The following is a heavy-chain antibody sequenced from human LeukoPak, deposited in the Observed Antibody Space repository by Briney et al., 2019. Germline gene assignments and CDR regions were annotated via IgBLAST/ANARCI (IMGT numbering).Heavy chain of an antibody. CDR2: ISAYNGNT. CDR1: GYTFTSYG. Sequence: ASVNVSCTASGYTFTSYGISWVRQAPGQGLEWMGWISAYNGNTNYAQKLQGRVTMTTDTSTSTAYMELRSLRSGDTAVYYCARDGGIRAVGHDAFDIWGQGTMVTVSS. V-gene: IGHV1-18*04. D-gene: IGHD6-19*01. J-gene: IGHJ3*02. CDR3: ARDGGIRAVGHDAFDI.